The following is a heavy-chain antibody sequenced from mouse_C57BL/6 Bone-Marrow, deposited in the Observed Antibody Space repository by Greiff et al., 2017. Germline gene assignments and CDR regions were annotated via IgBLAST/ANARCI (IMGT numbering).Heavy chain of an antibody. CDR3: ARHDYYYFDY. V-gene: IGHV5-6*01. D-gene: IGHD2-4*01. CDR2: ISSGGSYT. CDR1: GFTFSSYG. J-gene: IGHJ2*01. Sequence: EVHLVESGGDLVKPGGSLKLSCAASGFTFSSYGMSWVRQTPDKRLEWVATISSGGSYTYYPDSVKGRFTISRDNAKNTLYLQMSSLKSEDTAMYYCARHDYYYFDYWGQGTTLTVAS.